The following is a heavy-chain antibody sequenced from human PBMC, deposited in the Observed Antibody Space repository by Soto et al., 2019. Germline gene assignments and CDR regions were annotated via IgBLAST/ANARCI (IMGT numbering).Heavy chain of an antibody. CDR2: INWNRGSI. CDR3: AKAQYSNGWPSDY. J-gene: IGHJ4*02. Sequence: PGETLRLSCAASCFTFGDYAMHWVRQTPGKGLEWVSGINWNRGSIAYADSVKGRFTISRDNAKNSLYLQMNSLRVEDTALYYCAKAQYSNGWPSDYWGQGTLVTVSS. CDR1: CFTFGDYA. D-gene: IGHD6-19*01. V-gene: IGHV3-9*01.